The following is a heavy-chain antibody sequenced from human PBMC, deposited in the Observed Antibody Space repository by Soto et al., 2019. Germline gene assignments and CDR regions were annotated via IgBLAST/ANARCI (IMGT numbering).Heavy chain of an antibody. CDR2: ISGSGGST. CDR3: AKSTSYYYDSSGYSPFDY. Sequence: GGXLRLSCAASGFTFSSYAMSWVRQAPGKGLEWVSAISGSGGSTYYADSVKGRFTISRDNSKNTLYLQMNSLRAEDTAVYYCAKSTSYYYDSSGYSPFDYWGQGTLVTVSS. V-gene: IGHV3-23*01. CDR1: GFTFSSYA. J-gene: IGHJ4*02. D-gene: IGHD3-22*01.